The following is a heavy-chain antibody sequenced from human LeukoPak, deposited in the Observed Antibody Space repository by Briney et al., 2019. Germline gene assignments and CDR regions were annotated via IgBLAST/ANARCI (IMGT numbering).Heavy chain of an antibody. CDR2: ISSSSSYI. J-gene: IGHJ4*02. CDR3: ARDSRGEYSSSSFDY. CDR1: GFTFSSFW. D-gene: IGHD6-6*01. Sequence: PGGSLRLSCAASGFTFSSFWMSWVRQAPGKGLEWVSSISSSSSYIYYADSVKGRFTISRDNAKNSLYLQMNSLRAEDTAVYYCARDSRGEYSSSSFDYWGQGTLVTVSS. V-gene: IGHV3-21*01.